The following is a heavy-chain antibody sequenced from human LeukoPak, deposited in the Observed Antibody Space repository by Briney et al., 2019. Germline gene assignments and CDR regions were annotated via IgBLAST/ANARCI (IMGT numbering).Heavy chain of an antibody. D-gene: IGHD2-15*01. J-gene: IGHJ4*02. Sequence: GGSLRLSCAASGFTFSSYSMNWVRQAPGKGLEWVSSISSSSSTYIHYADALKGRFTISRANAKNSLFLQMNSLRAEYKAVYYCARKGSATSASHFDYWGQVTLVTVSS. CDR1: GFTFSSYS. V-gene: IGHV3-21*01. CDR3: ARKGSATSASHFDY. CDR2: ISSSSSTYI.